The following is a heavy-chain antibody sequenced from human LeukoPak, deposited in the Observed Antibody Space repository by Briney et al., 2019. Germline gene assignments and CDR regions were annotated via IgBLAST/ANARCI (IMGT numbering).Heavy chain of an antibody. J-gene: IGHJ3*02. V-gene: IGHV1-3*01. CDR2: INAGDGNT. Sequence: GASVKVYCKASGYTFTTYAIHWVRQAPGQRLEWMGWINAGDGNTKYSQRLQGRVTITRNTSASTVYMELSSLRFEDTAIYYCARFLPGWYAFDIWGQGTMVTVSS. CDR1: GYTFTTYA. CDR3: ARFLPGWYAFDI. D-gene: IGHD6-19*01.